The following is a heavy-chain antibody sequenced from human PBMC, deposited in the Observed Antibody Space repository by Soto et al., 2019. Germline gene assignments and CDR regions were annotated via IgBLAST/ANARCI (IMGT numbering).Heavy chain of an antibody. CDR2: IIPIFGTA. Sequence: QVQLVQSGAEVKKPGSSVKVSCKASGGTFSSYAISWVRQAPGQGVEWMGGIIPIFGTAIYAQKFQGRVTITADKSTSTVYMDLSSLRSEDTAVYYCARLGYDFCGDCLCPYYFDYWGQGTLVTVSS. J-gene: IGHJ4*02. V-gene: IGHV1-69*06. D-gene: IGHD2-21*02. CDR1: GGTFSSYA. CDR3: ARLGYDFCGDCLCPYYFDY.